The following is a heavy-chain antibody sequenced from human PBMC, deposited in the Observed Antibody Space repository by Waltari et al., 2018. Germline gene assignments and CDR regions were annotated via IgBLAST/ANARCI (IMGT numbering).Heavy chain of an antibody. CDR3: AKDLPGYFDWSLPGY. CDR2: RWYDGSNK. Sequence: QVQLVESGGGVVQPGRSLRLSCAASGFTFSSYGMHWVRQAPGKGLEWVGVRWYDGSNKYYADSVKGRFTISRDNSKNTLYLQMNSLRAEDTAVYYCAKDLPGYFDWSLPGYWGQGTLVTVCS. V-gene: IGHV3-30*18. J-gene: IGHJ4*02. D-gene: IGHD3-9*01. CDR1: GFTFSSYG.